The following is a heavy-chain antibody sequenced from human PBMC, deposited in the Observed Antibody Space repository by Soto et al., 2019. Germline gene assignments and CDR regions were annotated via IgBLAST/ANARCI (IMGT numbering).Heavy chain of an antibody. V-gene: IGHV3-30-3*01. J-gene: IGHJ6*02. Sequence: GGSLRLSFAASGFTFSSYAMHWVRQAPGKGLEWVAVISYDGSNKYYADSVKGRFTISRDNSKNTLYLQMNSLRAEDTAVYYCARVVVVAASGLDVWGQGTTVTVSS. CDR3: ARVVVVAASGLDV. CDR1: GFTFSSYA. D-gene: IGHD2-15*01. CDR2: ISYDGSNK.